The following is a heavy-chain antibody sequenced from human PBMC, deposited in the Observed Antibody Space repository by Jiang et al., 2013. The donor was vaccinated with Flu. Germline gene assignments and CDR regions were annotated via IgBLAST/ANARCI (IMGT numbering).Heavy chain of an antibody. Sequence: QLVESGAEVKKPGASVKVSCKASGYTFTSYDINWVRQATGQGLEWMGWMNPNSGNTGYAQKFQGRVTMTRNTSISTAYMELSSLRSEDTAVYYCARGARASYCSGGSCYSNYYYYYGMDVWGQGTTVTVSS. CDR3: ARGARASYCSGGSCYSNYYYYYGMDV. D-gene: IGHD2-15*01. CDR2: MNPNSGNT. J-gene: IGHJ6*02. V-gene: IGHV1-8*01. CDR1: GYTFTSYD.